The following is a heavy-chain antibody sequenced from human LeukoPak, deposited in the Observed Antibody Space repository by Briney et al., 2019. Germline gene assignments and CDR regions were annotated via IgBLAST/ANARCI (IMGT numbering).Heavy chain of an antibody. J-gene: IGHJ4*02. CDR3: ARPAYGFWGGPEGEYFDY. Sequence: SETLSLTCTVSGGSISSYYWSWIRQPPGKGLEWIGHIYTNGSTNDNPSLKSRVTISVDTSKKQFSLKLSSVTAADTAVYYCARPAYGFWGGPEGEYFDYWGQGTLVTVSS. V-gene: IGHV4-4*09. CDR2: IYTNGST. D-gene: IGHD3-3*01. CDR1: GGSISSYY.